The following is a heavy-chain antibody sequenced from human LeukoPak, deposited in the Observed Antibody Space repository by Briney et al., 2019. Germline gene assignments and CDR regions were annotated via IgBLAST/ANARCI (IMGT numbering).Heavy chain of an antibody. J-gene: IGHJ4*02. CDR1: GGSMSTYY. V-gene: IGHV4-59*01. CDR2: IYYTGST. CDR3: AGMRITTPTVRTLDY. Sequence: SQTLSLTCTVSGGSMSTYYWTWIRQPPGKGLEWIGFIYYTGSTNYNPSLKCRVTISVDTSKNQFSLKLSSVTAADTAVYYCAGMRITTPTVRTLDYWGQGTLVTVSS. D-gene: IGHD1-14*01.